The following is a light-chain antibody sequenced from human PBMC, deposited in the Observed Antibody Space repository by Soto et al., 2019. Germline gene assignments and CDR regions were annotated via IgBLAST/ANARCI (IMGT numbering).Light chain of an antibody. Sequence: QLVLTQPPSVSGAPGQRVTISCTGSSSNFGAGYAVHWYRQVPGTAPKLLIYDNNKRPSGVPDRFSSSKSDTSASLVITGLQAEDEADYYCQSYDSGLSGSVFGGGTKVTVL. CDR1: SSNFGAGYA. V-gene: IGLV1-40*01. J-gene: IGLJ3*02. CDR3: QSYDSGLSGSV. CDR2: DNN.